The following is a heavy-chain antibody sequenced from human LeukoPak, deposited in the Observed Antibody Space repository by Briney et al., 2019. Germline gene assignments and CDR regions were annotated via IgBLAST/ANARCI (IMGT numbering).Heavy chain of an antibody. CDR2: INHSGST. CDR3: ASGNDYPYYYYYMDV. CDR1: GGSFSGYY. V-gene: IGHV4-34*01. D-gene: IGHD4-11*01. J-gene: IGHJ6*03. Sequence: PSETLSLTCAVYGGSFSGYYWSWIRQPPGKGLEWIGEINHSGSTNYNPSLKSRVTISVDTSKNQFSLKLSSVTAADTAVYYCASGNDYPYYYYYMDVWGKGTTVTVPS.